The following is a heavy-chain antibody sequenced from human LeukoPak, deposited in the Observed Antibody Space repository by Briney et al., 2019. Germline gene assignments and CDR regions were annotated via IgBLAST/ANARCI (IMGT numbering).Heavy chain of an antibody. V-gene: IGHV3-30-3*01. CDR3: ARDSHYSLDV. Sequence: GGSLRLSCAASGFTFSSYAMSWVRQAPGKGLEWVAVISYDGSNKYYADSVKGRFTISRDNSKNTLYLQMNSLRAEDTAVHYCARDSHYSLDVWGKGTTVTVSS. D-gene: IGHD3-10*01. CDR1: GFTFSSYA. J-gene: IGHJ6*04. CDR2: ISYDGSNK.